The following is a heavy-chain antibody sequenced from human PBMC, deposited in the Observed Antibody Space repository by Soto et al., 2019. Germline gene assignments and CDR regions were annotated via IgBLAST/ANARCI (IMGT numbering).Heavy chain of an antibody. D-gene: IGHD2-15*01. V-gene: IGHV4-38-2*02. Sequence: SETLSLTCAVSGFFISSGNYWGWIRKPPGKGLEWIGSIFHGGNTYYNTSLKSRLTISVDMSKNQFSLKLNSVTDADTAVYYCARDRWYDAFDVWGQGTVVTVS. CDR3: ARDRWYDAFDV. CDR2: IFHGGNT. CDR1: GFFISSGNY. J-gene: IGHJ3*01.